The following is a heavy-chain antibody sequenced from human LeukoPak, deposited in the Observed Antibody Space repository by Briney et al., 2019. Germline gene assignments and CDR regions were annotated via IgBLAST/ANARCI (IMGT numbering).Heavy chain of an antibody. CDR2: ISSSGSTT. CDR1: GFIFTNYE. J-gene: IGHJ6*04. CDR3: ARERVYDYYYYDMDV. V-gene: IGHV3-48*03. Sequence: QSGGSLRLSCAASGFIFTNYEMNWVRQAPGKGLEWVSYISSSGSTTYYADSVKGRFTISRDDAKNSLYLQMNSLRVEDTAVYYCARERVYDYYYYDMDVWGKGTTVTVSS. D-gene: IGHD6-13*01.